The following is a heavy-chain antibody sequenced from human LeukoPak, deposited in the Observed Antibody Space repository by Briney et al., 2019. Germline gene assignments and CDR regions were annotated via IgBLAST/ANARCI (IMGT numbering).Heavy chain of an antibody. CDR3: AKDRSPYYDSSGIIDY. CDR1: GFTFDDYA. D-gene: IGHD3-22*01. Sequence: GGSLRLSCAASGFTFDDYAMHWVRQAPGKGLEWVSGISWNSDSIGYADSVKGRFTISRDNAKNSLYLQMNSLRAEDTALYYCAKDRSPYYDSSGIIDYWGQGTLVTVSS. J-gene: IGHJ4*02. CDR2: ISWNSDSI. V-gene: IGHV3-9*01.